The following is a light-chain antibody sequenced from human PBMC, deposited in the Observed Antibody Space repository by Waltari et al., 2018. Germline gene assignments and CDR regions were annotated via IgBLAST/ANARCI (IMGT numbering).Light chain of an antibody. Sequence: DIQMTQSPSSLSASVGDRVTIVCRASQSVGRYLNWYQQKPGEAPSLLIYAVSRLQGGVPLRFSGSGSGTSFTLTISSLQPEDFATYYCQQSYTVPPTFGQGIKV. J-gene: IGKJ1*01. CDR3: QQSYTVPPT. CDR2: AVS. CDR1: QSVGRY. V-gene: IGKV1-39*01.